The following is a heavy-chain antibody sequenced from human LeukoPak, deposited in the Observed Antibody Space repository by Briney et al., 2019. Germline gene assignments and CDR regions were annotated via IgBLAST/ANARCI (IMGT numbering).Heavy chain of an antibody. Sequence: ASVKVSCKASGYTFTGYYMHWVRQAPGQGLEWMGWINPNSGGTNYAQKFQGRVTMTRDTSISTAYMELSRLRSDDTAVYYCARDPLLILLWSGERYFDYWGQGTLVTVSS. CDR1: GYTFTGYY. CDR3: ARDPLLILLWSGERYFDY. CDR2: INPNSGGT. D-gene: IGHD3-10*01. J-gene: IGHJ4*02. V-gene: IGHV1-2*02.